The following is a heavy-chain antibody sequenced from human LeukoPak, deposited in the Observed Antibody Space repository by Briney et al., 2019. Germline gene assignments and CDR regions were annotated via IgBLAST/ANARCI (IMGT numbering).Heavy chain of an antibody. CDR1: GYSFTSYW. D-gene: IGHD6-13*01. CDR3: ARGVRDSSSWWTPTTLIPNWFDP. CDR2: IYPGDSDT. V-gene: IGHV5-51*01. Sequence: PGESLKISCKGSGYSFTSYWIGWVRQMPGKGLEWMGIIYPGDSDTRYSPSFQGQVTISADKSISTAYLQWSSLKASDTAMYYCARGVRDSSSWWTPTTLIPNWFDPWGQGTLVTVSS. J-gene: IGHJ5*02.